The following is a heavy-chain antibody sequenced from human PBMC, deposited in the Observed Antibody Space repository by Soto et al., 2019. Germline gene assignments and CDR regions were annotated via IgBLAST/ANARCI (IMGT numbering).Heavy chain of an antibody. Sequence: SETLSLTCAVSGGSISSSNWWSWVRQPPGKGLEWIGEIYHSGSTNYNPSLKSRVTISVDKSKNQFSLKLSSVTAADTAVYYCARSLPEYSRSGDWFDPWGQGILVTVSS. V-gene: IGHV4-4*02. CDR2: IYHSGST. CDR1: GGSISSSNW. CDR3: ARSLPEYSRSGDWFDP. D-gene: IGHD6-6*01. J-gene: IGHJ5*02.